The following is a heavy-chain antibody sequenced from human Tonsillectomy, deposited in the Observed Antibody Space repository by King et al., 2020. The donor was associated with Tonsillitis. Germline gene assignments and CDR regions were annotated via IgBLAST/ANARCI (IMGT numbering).Heavy chain of an antibody. Sequence: QLVQSGAEVKKPGSSVKVSCKASGGTFSSYAISWVRQAPGQGLEWMGRIIPILGIANYAQKFQGRVTITADKSTSTAYMELSSLRSEDTAGYYCARARCCSISSCNGALNYGMDVWGQGTAVTVSS. V-gene: IGHV1-69*04. D-gene: IGHD2-2*01. CDR3: ARARCCSISSCNGALNYGMDV. CDR1: GGTFSSYA. J-gene: IGHJ6*02. CDR2: IIPILGIA.